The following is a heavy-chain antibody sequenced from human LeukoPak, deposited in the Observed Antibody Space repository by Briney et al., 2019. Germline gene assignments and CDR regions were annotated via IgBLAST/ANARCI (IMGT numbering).Heavy chain of an antibody. J-gene: IGHJ4*02. CDR2: ISYDGSNK. CDR3: AKDSLYQQWLPQGYFDY. V-gene: IGHV3-30*18. CDR1: GFTFSSYG. Sequence: PGGSLRLSCAASGFTFSSYGMHWVRQAPGKGLEWVAVISYDGSNKYYADSVKGRFTISRDNSKNTLYLQMNSLRAEDTAVYYCAKDSLYQQWLPQGYFDYWGQGTLVTVSS. D-gene: IGHD6-19*01.